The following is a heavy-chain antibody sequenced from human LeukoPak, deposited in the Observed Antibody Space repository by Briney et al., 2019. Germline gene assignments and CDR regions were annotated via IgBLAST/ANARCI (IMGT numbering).Heavy chain of an antibody. J-gene: IGHJ5*02. D-gene: IGHD2-15*01. CDR1: GFTFSNYA. V-gene: IGHV3-23*01. Sequence: GGSLRLSCAASGFTFSNYAMSWVRQAPGKGLEWVSGISGRDGRTDYADSVKGRSSISRDNSKNTLYLHMNSLRAEDTAVYFCAKDTVVTRGWFDPWGQGTLVTVSS. CDR2: ISGRDGRT. CDR3: AKDTVVTRGWFDP.